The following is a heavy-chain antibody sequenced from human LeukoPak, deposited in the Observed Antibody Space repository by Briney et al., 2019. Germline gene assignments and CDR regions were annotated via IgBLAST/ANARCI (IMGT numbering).Heavy chain of an antibody. J-gene: IGHJ5*02. CDR3: ARVGGYCSSTSCWGENWFDP. CDR2: ISSSGSTI. V-gene: IGHV3-11*04. D-gene: IGHD2-2*01. Sequence: PGGSLRLSCAASGFTFSDYYMSWIRQAPGKGLEWVSYISSSGSTIYYADSVTGRFTISRDNAKNSLYLQMNSLRAEDTAVYYCARVGGYCSSTSCWGENWFDPWGQGTLVTVSS. CDR1: GFTFSDYY.